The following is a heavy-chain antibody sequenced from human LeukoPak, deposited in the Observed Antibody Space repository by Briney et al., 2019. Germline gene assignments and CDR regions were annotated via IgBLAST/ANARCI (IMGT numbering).Heavy chain of an antibody. CDR2: MNPNSGIT. Sequence: GASVKVSCNASGYTFISYDINWVRQATGQGLEWMGWMNPNSGITGYAQKLQGRVSMTRNTSIGKAYMELSSLKSEDTAVYYCARGLYYYDSNGRTPYDYWGQGTLVTVSS. V-gene: IGHV1-8*01. J-gene: IGHJ4*02. D-gene: IGHD3-22*01. CDR1: GYTFISYD. CDR3: ARGLYYYDSNGRTPYDY.